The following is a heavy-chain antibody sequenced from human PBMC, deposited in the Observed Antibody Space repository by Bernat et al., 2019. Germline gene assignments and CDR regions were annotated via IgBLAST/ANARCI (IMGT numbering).Heavy chain of an antibody. V-gene: IGHV1-3*01. Sequence: QVQLVQSGAEVKKPGASVKVSCKASGYTFTSYAMHLVRQAPGQRLEWMGWINAGNGNTKYSQKFQGRVTITRDTSASTAYMELSSLRSEDTAVYYCARDPYGSSKPYLFDYWGQGTLVTVSS. J-gene: IGHJ4*02. CDR1: GYTFTSYA. CDR3: ARDPYGSSKPYLFDY. D-gene: IGHD6-6*01. CDR2: INAGNGNT.